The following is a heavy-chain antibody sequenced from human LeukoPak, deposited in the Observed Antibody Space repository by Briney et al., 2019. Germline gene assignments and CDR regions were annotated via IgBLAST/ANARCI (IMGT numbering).Heavy chain of an antibody. CDR3: ARLSCSGGSCYEHF. CDR2: IYYSGSN. V-gene: IGHV4-59*01. CDR1: GGSISSYY. D-gene: IGHD2-15*01. J-gene: IGHJ4*02. Sequence: PSETLSLTCTVSGGSISSYYWSWIRQPPGKGLEWIGYIYYSGSNSYNPSLKSRLTISVDTSKNQFSLRLSSVTAADTAVYYCARLSCSGGSCYEHFWGQGTLVTVSS.